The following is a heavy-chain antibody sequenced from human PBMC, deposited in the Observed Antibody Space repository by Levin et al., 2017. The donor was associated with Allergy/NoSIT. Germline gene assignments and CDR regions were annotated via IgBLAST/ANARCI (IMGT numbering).Heavy chain of an antibody. V-gene: IGHV1-18*01. CDR3: AREVNYYDTSGYVDWFDP. CDR1: GYRFTSYR. Sequence: GASVKVSCKASGYRFTSYRINWVRQAPGQGLECMGWISANNGDTHYVKKFQGRVTMTTDTSTTTAYMELTSLRPDDTAVYYCAREVNYYDTSGYVDWFDPWGQGTLVTVSS. D-gene: IGHD3-22*01. J-gene: IGHJ5*02. CDR2: ISANNGDT.